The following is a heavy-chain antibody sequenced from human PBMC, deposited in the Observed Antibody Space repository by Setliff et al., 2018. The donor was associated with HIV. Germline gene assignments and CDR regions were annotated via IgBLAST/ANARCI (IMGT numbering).Heavy chain of an antibody. CDR3: ARGGRSDGYHIAS. CDR1: GGSISSYY. J-gene: IGHJ4*02. D-gene: IGHD2-15*01. CDR2: IYYSGST. V-gene: IGHV4-59*01. Sequence: SETLSLTCTVSGGSISSYYWSWIRQPPGKGLEWIGYIYYSGSTNYNPSLKSRVTISVDASKNQFSLTLTSVTAADTAVYYCARGGRSDGYHIASWGQGILVTVSS.